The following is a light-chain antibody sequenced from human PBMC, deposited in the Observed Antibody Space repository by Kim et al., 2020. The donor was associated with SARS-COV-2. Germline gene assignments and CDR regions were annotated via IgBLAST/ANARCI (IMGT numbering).Light chain of an antibody. CDR1: QGISTS. CDR2: AAS. J-gene: IGKJ4*01. Sequence: ASVGDRVTITCRASQGISTSLAWYQQKPGKGPKLLIYAASTLQRGVPSSFTGSGSGTDFTLTISTLQPEDFATYHCQQLNSYPLTFGGGTKVDIK. CDR3: QQLNSYPLT. V-gene: IGKV1-9*01.